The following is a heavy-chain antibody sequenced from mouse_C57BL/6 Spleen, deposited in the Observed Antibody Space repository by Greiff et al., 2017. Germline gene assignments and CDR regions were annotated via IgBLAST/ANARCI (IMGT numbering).Heavy chain of an antibody. CDR2: IDPSDSYT. CDR3: ARSGNDYDGAWFAY. CDR1: GYTFTSYW. J-gene: IGHJ3*01. V-gene: IGHV1-59*01. Sequence: QVQLQQPGAELVRPGTSVKLSCKASGYTFTSYWMHWVKQRPGQGLEWIGVIDPSDSYTNYTQKFKGKATLTVDTSSSTAYMQLSSLTSEDSAVYYCARSGNDYDGAWFAYWGQGTLVTVSA. D-gene: IGHD2-4*01.